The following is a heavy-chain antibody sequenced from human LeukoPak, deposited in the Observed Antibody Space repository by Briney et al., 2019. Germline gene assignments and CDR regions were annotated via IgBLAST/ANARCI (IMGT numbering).Heavy chain of an antibody. V-gene: IGHV1-69*01. Sequence: GSSVKVPCKASGGTFSSYAISWVRQAPGQGLEWMGGIIPIFGTANYAQKFQGRVTITADESTSTAYMELSSLRSEDTAVYYCASSQTYYDILTGYYIRGGFDYWGQGTLVTVSS. CDR1: GGTFSSYA. D-gene: IGHD3-9*01. CDR2: IIPIFGTA. J-gene: IGHJ4*02. CDR3: ASSQTYYDILTGYYIRGGFDY.